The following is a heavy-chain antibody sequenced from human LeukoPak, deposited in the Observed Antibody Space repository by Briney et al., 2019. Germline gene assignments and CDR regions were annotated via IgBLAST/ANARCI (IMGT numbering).Heavy chain of an antibody. CDR1: GFTFSSYS. CDR2: ISYDGSNK. Sequence: GGSLRLSCAASGFTFSSYSMNWVRQAPGKGLEWVAVISYDGSNKYYADSVKGRFTISRDNSKNTLYLQMNSLRAEDTAVYYCARGRGYSGYDCPDYWGQGTLVTVSS. D-gene: IGHD5-12*01. V-gene: IGHV3-30*03. J-gene: IGHJ4*02. CDR3: ARGRGYSGYDCPDY.